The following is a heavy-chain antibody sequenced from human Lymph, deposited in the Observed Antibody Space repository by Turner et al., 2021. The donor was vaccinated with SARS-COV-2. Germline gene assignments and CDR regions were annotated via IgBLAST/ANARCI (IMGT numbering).Heavy chain of an antibody. CDR1: GYTITSYD. J-gene: IGHJ6*02. V-gene: IGHV1-8*02. D-gene: IGHD1-26*01. CDR2: MNPNRGNT. CDR3: ARGRYSGGGMDV. Sequence: QVQLVQSGAEVKKPGASVKVSCKAPGYTITSYDINWVRQATGQGLEWMGGMNPNRGNTGYAQKFQGRVTMTRNTSISTAYMELSSLGSEDTAVYYCARGRYSGGGMDVWGQGTTVTVSS.